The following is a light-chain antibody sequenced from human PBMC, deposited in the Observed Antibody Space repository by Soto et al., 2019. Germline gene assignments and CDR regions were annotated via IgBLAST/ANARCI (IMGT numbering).Light chain of an antibody. CDR2: AAS. V-gene: IGKV1-6*01. Sequence: AIQMTQSPSSLSASVGDRVTITCRASQGISKDLGWYQQKPGKAPKLLIYAASRLQSGVPSRFSGSGSGTDFTRTISSLQPEDFATYYCLQDYNYPRTFGLGTKVEIK. CDR3: LQDYNYPRT. CDR1: QGISKD. J-gene: IGKJ1*01.